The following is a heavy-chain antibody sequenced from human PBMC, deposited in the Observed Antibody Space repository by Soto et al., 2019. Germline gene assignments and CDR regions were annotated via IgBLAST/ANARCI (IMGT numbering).Heavy chain of an antibody. Sequence: SETLSLTCTVSGGSISSGGCDWSWIRQHPGKGLEWIGYIYYSGSTYYNPSLKSRVTISVDTSKNQFSLKLSSVTAADTAVYYCAREGYSYGSFSFDPWGQGTPVTVSS. CDR3: AREGYSYGSFSFDP. CDR1: GGSISSGGCD. J-gene: IGHJ5*02. D-gene: IGHD5-18*01. CDR2: IYYSGST. V-gene: IGHV4-31*03.